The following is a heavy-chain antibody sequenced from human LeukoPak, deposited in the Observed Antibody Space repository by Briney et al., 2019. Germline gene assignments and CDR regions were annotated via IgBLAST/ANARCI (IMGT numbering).Heavy chain of an antibody. J-gene: IGHJ4*02. CDR3: ARDVRSAAGTEYYFDY. CDR1: GFTFSSYS. Sequence: GGSLRLSCAASGFTFSSYSMSWVRQAPGKGLEWVANIKQDGSEKYYVDSVKGRFTISRDNAKNSLYLQMNSLRAKDTAVYYCARDVRSAAGTEYYFDYWGQGTLVTVSS. V-gene: IGHV3-7*04. D-gene: IGHD6-13*01. CDR2: IKQDGSEK.